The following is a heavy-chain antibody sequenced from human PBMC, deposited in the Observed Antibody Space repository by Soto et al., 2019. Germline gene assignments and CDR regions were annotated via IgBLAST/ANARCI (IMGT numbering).Heavy chain of an antibody. Sequence: GGSLRLSCAASGFTFSSYGMHWVRQAPGKGLEWVAVISYDGSNKYYADSVKGRFTISRDNSKNTLYLQMNSLRAEDTAVYYCAKALPHYYGSGSYPGMDVWGQGTTVTVSS. D-gene: IGHD3-10*01. CDR3: AKALPHYYGSGSYPGMDV. V-gene: IGHV3-30*18. CDR1: GFTFSSYG. CDR2: ISYDGSNK. J-gene: IGHJ6*02.